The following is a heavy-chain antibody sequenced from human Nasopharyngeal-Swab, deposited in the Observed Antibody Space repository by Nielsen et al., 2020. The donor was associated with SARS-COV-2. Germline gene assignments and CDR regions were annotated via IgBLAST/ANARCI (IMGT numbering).Heavy chain of an antibody. J-gene: IGHJ3*02. D-gene: IGHD2-2*01. V-gene: IGHV4-59*01. CDR3: ARVLGSIVVVPAAMPVYAFDI. CDR2: IYYSGST. Sequence: WIRQPPGKGLEWIGYIYYSGSTHYNPSLKSRVTISVDTSKNQFSLKLSSVTAADTAVYYCARVLGSIVVVPAAMPVYAFDIWGQGTMVTVSS.